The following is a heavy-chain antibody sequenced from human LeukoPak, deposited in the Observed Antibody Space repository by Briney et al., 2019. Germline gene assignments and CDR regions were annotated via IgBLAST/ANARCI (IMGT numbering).Heavy chain of an antibody. CDR2: IYYSGST. Sequence: PSETLSLTCTVSGGSISSSSYYWGWIRQPPGKGLQWIGSIYYSGSTYYNPSLKSRVTISVDTSKNQFSLKLSSVTAADTAVYDCARQILWFGELLFNYYYYMDVWGKGTTVTVSS. D-gene: IGHD3-10*01. J-gene: IGHJ6*03. CDR3: ARQILWFGELLFNYYYYMDV. V-gene: IGHV4-39*01. CDR1: GGSISSSSYY.